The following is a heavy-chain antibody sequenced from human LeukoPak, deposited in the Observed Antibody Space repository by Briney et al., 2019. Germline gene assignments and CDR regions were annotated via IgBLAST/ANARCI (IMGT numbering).Heavy chain of an antibody. Sequence: GGSLRLSCAASGFTFSTYGVHWVRQAPGKGLEWVAFIRYDGSNKYYADSVKGRFTISRDNSKNTLYLQMNSLRAEDTAVYYCAKDAWSGSYYFDYWGQGTLVTVSS. J-gene: IGHJ4*02. CDR3: AKDAWSGSYYFDY. D-gene: IGHD1-26*01. V-gene: IGHV3-30*02. CDR1: GFTFSTYG. CDR2: IRYDGSNK.